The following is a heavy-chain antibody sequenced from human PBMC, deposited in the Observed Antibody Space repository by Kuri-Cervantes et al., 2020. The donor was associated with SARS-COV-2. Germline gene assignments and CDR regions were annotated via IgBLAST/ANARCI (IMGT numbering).Heavy chain of an antibody. CDR2: SYYSGGT. CDR3: SRHVVKVGWLQLLSHFDY. CDR1: GRSISSSSYY. D-gene: IGHD5-24*01. J-gene: IGHJ4*02. V-gene: IGHV4-39*01. Sequence: SETLSLTCTVSGRSISSSSYYWGWIRQPPGKGLEWIGSSYYSGGTYYNPSLKSRVTISVDTSKNQFSLKLRAVTAADTAVYYCSRHVVKVGWLQLLSHFDYWGQGTLVTVSS.